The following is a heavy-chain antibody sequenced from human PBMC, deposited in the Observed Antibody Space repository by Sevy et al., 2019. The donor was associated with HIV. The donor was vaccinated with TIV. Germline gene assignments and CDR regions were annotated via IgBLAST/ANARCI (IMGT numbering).Heavy chain of an antibody. V-gene: IGHV4-59*08. J-gene: IGHJ6*02. CDR2: IYYSGST. Sequence: SETLSLTCTVSGGSISSYYWSWIRQPPGKGLEWIGYIYYSGSTNYNPSLKSRVTISVDTSKNQFSLKLSSVTAADTAVYYCARHSDDFWSGYFSNYYYGMDVWGQGTTVTVSS. D-gene: IGHD3-3*01. CDR3: ARHSDDFWSGYFSNYYYGMDV. CDR1: GGSISSYY.